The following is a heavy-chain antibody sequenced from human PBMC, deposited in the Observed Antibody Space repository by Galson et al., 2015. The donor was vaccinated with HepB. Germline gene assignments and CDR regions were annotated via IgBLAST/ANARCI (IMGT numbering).Heavy chain of an antibody. J-gene: IGHJ4*02. CDR3: ARMRHYVPLTGHEY. V-gene: IGHV2-70*11. Sequence: PALVKPTQTLTLTCTFSGFSLTTTGMCVSWIRQPPGKAPEWLARIDWDDDKYYETSLKTRLAISKDTSKNQVVLTMTKMDPGDTATYYCARMRHYVPLTGHEYWGPGILVTVSS. CDR2: IDWDDDK. CDR1: GFSLTTTGMC. D-gene: IGHD3-9*01.